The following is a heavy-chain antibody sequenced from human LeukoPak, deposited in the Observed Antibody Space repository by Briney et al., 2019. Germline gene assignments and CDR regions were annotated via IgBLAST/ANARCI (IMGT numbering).Heavy chain of an antibody. V-gene: IGHV4-59*01. Sequence: SETLSLTCTVSGGSISSYYWSWIRQPPGKGLEWIGYIYYSGSTNYNPSLKSRVTISVDTSKNQFSLKLSSVTAADTAVYYCARGGFETDYWGQGTLVTVSS. CDR1: GGSISSYY. J-gene: IGHJ4*02. CDR3: ARGGFETDY. CDR2: IYYSGST.